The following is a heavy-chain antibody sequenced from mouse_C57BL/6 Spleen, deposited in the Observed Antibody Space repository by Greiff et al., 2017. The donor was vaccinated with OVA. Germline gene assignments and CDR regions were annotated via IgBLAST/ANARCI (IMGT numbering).Heavy chain of an antibody. J-gene: IGHJ2*01. CDR2: INPNNGGT. CDR3: ARDYGSSYYFDY. CDR1: GYTFTDYN. V-gene: IGHV1-18*01. D-gene: IGHD1-1*01. Sequence: EVQLQQSGPELVKPGASVKIPCKASGYTFTDYNMDWVKQSHGKSLEWIGDINPNNGGTIYNQKFKGKATLTVDKSSSAAYMELRSLTSEDTAVYYCARDYGSSYYFDYWGQGTTLTVSS.